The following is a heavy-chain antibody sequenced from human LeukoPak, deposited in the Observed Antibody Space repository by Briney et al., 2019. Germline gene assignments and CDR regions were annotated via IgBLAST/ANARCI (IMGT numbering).Heavy chain of an antibody. CDR1: GYSFTSYY. V-gene: IGHV1-46*01. CDR3: ARGYDSSGYYATFAGDY. Sequence: GASVKVSCKASGYSFTSYYMHWVRQAPGQGLEWMGIINPSGGSTSYAQKFQGRVTVTRDMSTSTVYMELSSLRSEDTAVYYCARGYDSSGYYATFAGDYWGQGTLVTVSS. CDR2: INPSGGST. D-gene: IGHD3-22*01. J-gene: IGHJ4*02.